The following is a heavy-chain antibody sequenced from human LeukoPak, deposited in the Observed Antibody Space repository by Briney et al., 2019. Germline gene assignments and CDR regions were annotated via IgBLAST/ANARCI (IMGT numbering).Heavy chain of an antibody. Sequence: PGGSLRLSCAASGVTFSSYSMNWVCEAPGKGLERVSPINISRTYIYYADSVKGRFTISRDNAKNSLYLQMNSLRAEDTAVYYCAREIASAGTRWFDPWGQGTLVTVSS. J-gene: IGHJ5*02. D-gene: IGHD6-13*01. CDR3: AREIASAGTRWFDP. V-gene: IGHV3-21*01. CDR1: GVTFSSYS. CDR2: INISRTYI.